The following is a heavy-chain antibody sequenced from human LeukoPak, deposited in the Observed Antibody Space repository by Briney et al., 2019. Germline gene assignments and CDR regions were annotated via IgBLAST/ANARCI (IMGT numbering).Heavy chain of an antibody. CDR1: GDSINSLDL. CDR3: AGLVGRYSSGLYYYFDY. Sequence: SGTLSLTCTVSGDSINSLDLWSWVRPPPGKGLEWIGEMYLSGTTHSNPSVKSRVTISIDKSKNQFFLNLSSVTAADTAVYYCAGLVGRYSSGLYYYFDYWGQGTLVTVSS. V-gene: IGHV4-4*02. J-gene: IGHJ4*02. D-gene: IGHD3-22*01. CDR2: MYLSGTT.